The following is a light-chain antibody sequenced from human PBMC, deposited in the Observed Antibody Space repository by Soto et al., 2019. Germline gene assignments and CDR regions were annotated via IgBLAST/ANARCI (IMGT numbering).Light chain of an antibody. J-gene: IGKJ1*01. CDR2: GAS. CDR1: HSVSSN. CDR3: QQYNNWLTWT. V-gene: IGKV3-15*01. Sequence: EIVITPSPATLSVSPGERATLSCRASHSVSSNLAWYQQKPGQAPRLLIYGASTRATGIPARFSGSGSGTEFTLTISSLQSEDFAVYYCQQYNNWLTWTFGQGTKVDI.